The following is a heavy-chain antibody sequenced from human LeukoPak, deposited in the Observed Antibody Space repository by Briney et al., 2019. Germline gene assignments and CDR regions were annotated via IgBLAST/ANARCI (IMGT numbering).Heavy chain of an antibody. V-gene: IGHV4-59*01. J-gene: IGHJ4*02. CDR1: GGSISSYY. CDR3: ARDAYYDILTGSPSQYFDY. CDR2: IYYSGGT. Sequence: SETLSLTCTVSGGSISSYYWSWIRQPPGKGLEWIGYIYYSGGTNYSPSLKSRLTISVDTSKNQFSLKLSSVTAADTAVYYCARDAYYDILTGSPSQYFDYWGQGTLVTVSS. D-gene: IGHD3-9*01.